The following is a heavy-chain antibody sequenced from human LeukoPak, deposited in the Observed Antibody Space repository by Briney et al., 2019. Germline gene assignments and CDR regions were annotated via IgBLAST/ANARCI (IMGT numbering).Heavy chain of an antibody. Sequence: SETLSLTCAVYGGSFSGYYWTWIRHTPEKGLEWIGEMNPSGSTNYNPSLKSRVTISVDTSKNQFSLTLSSVTAADTAVYYCARGRQDVTMIVVIMTAVSYYLDVWGKGTTVTVS. V-gene: IGHV4-34*01. CDR1: GGSFSGYY. D-gene: IGHD3-22*01. J-gene: IGHJ6*03. CDR3: ARGRQDVTMIVVIMTAVSYYLDV. CDR2: MNPSGST.